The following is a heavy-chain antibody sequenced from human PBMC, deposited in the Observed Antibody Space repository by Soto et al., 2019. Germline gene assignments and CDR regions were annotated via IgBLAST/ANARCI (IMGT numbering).Heavy chain of an antibody. V-gene: IGHV3-30*18. CDR2: ISYDGSNK. CDR1: GFTFSSYG. Sequence: QVQLVASGGGVVQPGRSLRLSCAASGFTFSSYGMHWVRQAPGKGLEWVAVISYDGSNKYYADSVKGRFTISRDNSKNTLYLQMNSLRAEDTAVYYCAKNTHPFDYWGQGTLVTVSS. CDR3: AKNTHPFDY. J-gene: IGHJ4*02.